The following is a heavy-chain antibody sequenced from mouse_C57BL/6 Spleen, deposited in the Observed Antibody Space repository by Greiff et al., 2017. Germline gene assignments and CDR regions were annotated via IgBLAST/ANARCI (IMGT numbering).Heavy chain of an antibody. CDR3: ARSGDYDYDFDY. CDR1: GYAFSSYW. Sequence: QVQLQQSGAELVKPGASVKISCKASGYAFSSYWMNWVKQRPGKGLEWIGQIYPGDGDTNYNGKVKGKATLTADKSSSTAYMQLSSLTSEDSAVYFCARSGDYDYDFDYWGQGTTLTVSS. V-gene: IGHV1-80*01. D-gene: IGHD2-4*01. CDR2: IYPGDGDT. J-gene: IGHJ2*01.